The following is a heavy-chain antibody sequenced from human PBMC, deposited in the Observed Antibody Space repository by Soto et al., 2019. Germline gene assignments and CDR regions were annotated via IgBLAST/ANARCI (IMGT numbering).Heavy chain of an antibody. V-gene: IGHV3-30*18. CDR2: ISCDGSNQ. CDR3: AKARCTTSNCYVPDY. CDR1: GFTFSSYG. D-gene: IGHD2-8*01. J-gene: IGHJ4*02. Sequence: PGGSLRLSCAASGFTFSSYGMHWVRQAPGKGLEWVAAISCDGSNQYYADSVQGRFTISRDNPKKTLYLQMNGLRAEDTAVYYCAKARCTTSNCYVPDYWGQGTLVTVSS.